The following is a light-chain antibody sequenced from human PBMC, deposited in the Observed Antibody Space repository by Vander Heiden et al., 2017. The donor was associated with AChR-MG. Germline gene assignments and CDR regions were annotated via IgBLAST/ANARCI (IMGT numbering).Light chain of an antibody. CDR1: QDVGGT. Sequence: DIVLTQSPVTLSVSHGERGTLSCRASQDVGGTLAWYQQKPGRAPRLLFYGASVTGTGVPARFSATGSGGDVTLIISSLLSEDFAVYYCQQYNQWPRDTFGHGTKVEIK. J-gene: IGKJ2*01. CDR2: GAS. CDR3: QQYNQWPRDT. V-gene: IGKV3-15*01.